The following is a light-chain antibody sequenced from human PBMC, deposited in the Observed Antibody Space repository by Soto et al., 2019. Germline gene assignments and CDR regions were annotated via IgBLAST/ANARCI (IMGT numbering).Light chain of an antibody. CDR2: EVN. J-gene: IGLJ1*01. Sequence: DLNHAVSVYWTSRESRHLFYDGNGRDVGAYNLVSWYQQHPGKAPKLIICEVNTRPSGISNRFSGSKSGDTASLTISGLQAEDEADYFCCSYAGTVAYVFGTGTKVTVL. CDR3: CSYAGTVAYV. V-gene: IGLV2-23*02. CDR1: GRDVGAYNL.